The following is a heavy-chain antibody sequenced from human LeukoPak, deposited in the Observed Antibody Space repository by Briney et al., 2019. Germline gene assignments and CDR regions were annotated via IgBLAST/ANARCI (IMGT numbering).Heavy chain of an antibody. D-gene: IGHD1-26*01. CDR2: ISGSGGST. CDR3: AKDLGMVGATTVGPDYYYYYGMDV. J-gene: IGHJ6*02. Sequence: PGGSLILSCAASGFTFISYPMSWVRQAPGKGLEWVSSISGSGGSTYYADSVKGRFTISRDNSKSTLYLQMNSLRAEDTAVYYCAKDLGMVGATTVGPDYYYYYGMDVWGQGTTVTVSS. V-gene: IGHV3-23*01. CDR1: GFTFISYP.